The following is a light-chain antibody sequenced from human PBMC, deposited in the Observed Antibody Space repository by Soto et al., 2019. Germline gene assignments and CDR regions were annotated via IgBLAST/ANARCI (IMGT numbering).Light chain of an antibody. Sequence: QSVLTQPRSVSGSPGQSVTISCTGTSSDVGGYNYVSWYQQHPGKAPKVMIYDVSERPSGVPDRFSGSKSGNTASLTISGLQAEDDADYYCCSYAGSPRYVLGTGTKLTVL. J-gene: IGLJ1*01. CDR3: CSYAGSPRYV. V-gene: IGLV2-11*01. CDR1: SSDVGGYNY. CDR2: DVS.